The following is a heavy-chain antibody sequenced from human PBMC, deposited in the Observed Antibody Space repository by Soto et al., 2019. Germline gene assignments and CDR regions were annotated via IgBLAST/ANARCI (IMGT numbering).Heavy chain of an antibody. Sequence: QVQLQESGPGLLKPSQTLSLTCTVSGGSIRSDGYYWSWIRQRPGKGLEWIGYMNYRGITYYNPSLKSRLTISEDTSKNHFSLNLNSATTADTAVYYCARDGLSGRDAFDIWGQGTMVDVSS. CDR1: GGSIRSDGYY. J-gene: IGHJ3*02. CDR3: ARDGLSGRDAFDI. CDR2: MNYRGIT. V-gene: IGHV4-31*03.